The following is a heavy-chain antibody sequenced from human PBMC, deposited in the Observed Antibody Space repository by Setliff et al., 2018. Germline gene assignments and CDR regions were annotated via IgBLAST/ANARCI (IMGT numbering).Heavy chain of an antibody. CDR1: GFTFSSYG. Sequence: GGSLRLSCAASGFTFSSYGMHWVRQAPGKGREWVAFIWYDGSDKYYADSVKGRFTISRDNSRNTLYLQMSSLRGEDTAVYYCARAHPHDFGEYVDYWGQGTLVTVSS. V-gene: IGHV3-33*01. D-gene: IGHD3-10*01. CDR3: ARAHPHDFGEYVDY. CDR2: IWYDGSDK. J-gene: IGHJ4*02.